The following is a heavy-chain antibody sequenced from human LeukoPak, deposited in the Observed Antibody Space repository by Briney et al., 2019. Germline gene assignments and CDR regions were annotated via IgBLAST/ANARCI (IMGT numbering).Heavy chain of an antibody. J-gene: IGHJ4*02. CDR1: GYTFTGYY. CDR3: ARSLWFGELYGY. V-gene: IGHV1-2*02. D-gene: IGHD3-10*01. Sequence: ASVKVSCKASGYTFTGYYMHWVRQAPGQGLEWMGWINPNSGSTNYAQKFQGRVTMTRDTSISTAYMELSRLRSDDTAVYYCARSLWFGELYGYWGQGTLVTVSS. CDR2: INPNSGST.